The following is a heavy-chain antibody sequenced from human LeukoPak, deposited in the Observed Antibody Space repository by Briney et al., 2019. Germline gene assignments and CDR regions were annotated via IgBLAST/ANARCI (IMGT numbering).Heavy chain of an antibody. CDR3: ARDGSGGRHYYYGMDV. D-gene: IGHD2-15*01. CDR2: ISSSSSYI. V-gene: IGHV3-21*01. J-gene: IGHJ6*02. CDR1: GFTFSSYS. Sequence: GGSLRLSCAASGFTFSSYSMSWVRQAPGKGLEWVSSISSSSSYIYYADSVKGRFTISRDNAKNSLYLQMNSLRAEDTAVYYCARDGSGGRHYYYGMDVWGQGTTVTVSS.